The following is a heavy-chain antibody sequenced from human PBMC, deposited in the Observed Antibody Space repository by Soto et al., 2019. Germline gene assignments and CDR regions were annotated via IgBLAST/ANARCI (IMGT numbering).Heavy chain of an antibody. Sequence: EVQLLESGGGLVQPGGSLRLSCAASGFTSSSYAMSWVRQAPGKGLEWVSAISGSGGSTYYADSVKGRFTISRDNSKNTLYLQMNSLRAEDTAVYYCAKGRGYCSSTSCYVGSDYWGQGTLVTVSS. CDR3: AKGRGYCSSTSCYVGSDY. J-gene: IGHJ4*02. CDR2: ISGSGGST. CDR1: GFTSSSYA. V-gene: IGHV3-23*01. D-gene: IGHD2-2*01.